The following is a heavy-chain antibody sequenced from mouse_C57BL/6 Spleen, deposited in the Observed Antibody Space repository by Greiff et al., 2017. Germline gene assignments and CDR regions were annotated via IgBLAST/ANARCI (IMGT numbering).Heavy chain of an antibody. CDR1: GFTFSNYW. J-gene: IGHJ3*01. D-gene: IGHD2-4*01. CDR2: IRLKSDNYAT. CDR3: TGGIYYDSSFAY. Sequence: EVQLQQSGGGLVQPGGSMKLSCVASGFTFSNYWMNWVRQSPEKGLEWVAQIRLKSDNYATHYAESVTGRFTISRDDSKSSVYLKMNNLRAEDTGIYYCTGGIYYDSSFAYWGQGTLVTVSA. V-gene: IGHV6-3*01.